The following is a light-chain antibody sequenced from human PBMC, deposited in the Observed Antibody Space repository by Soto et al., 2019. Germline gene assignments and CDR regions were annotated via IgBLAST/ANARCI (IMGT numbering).Light chain of an antibody. CDR1: QSLLHTNGYNY. CDR2: LGS. Sequence: IVMTQSPLALPVTPGEPASISCRSSQSLLHTNGYNYLDWYLQKPGQSPQILIFLGSDRASGVPDRFSGSGSGTDFTLKISRVEAEDVGVYYCVQTLQSPITFGGGTKVDIK. J-gene: IGKJ4*01. CDR3: VQTLQSPIT. V-gene: IGKV2-28*01.